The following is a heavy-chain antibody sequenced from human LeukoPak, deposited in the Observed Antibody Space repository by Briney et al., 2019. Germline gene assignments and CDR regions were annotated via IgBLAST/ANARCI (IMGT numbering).Heavy chain of an antibody. J-gene: IGHJ5*02. CDR2: IIPIFGTA. Sequence: GASVKVSCKASGGTFSSYAISWVRQAPGQGLEWMGGIIPIFGTANYAQKFQGRVTITADESTSIAYMELSSLRSEDTAVYYCASGGEGRNYNWFDPWGQGTLVTVSS. CDR1: GGTFSSYA. CDR3: ASGGEGRNYNWFDP. V-gene: IGHV1-69*13. D-gene: IGHD1-14*01.